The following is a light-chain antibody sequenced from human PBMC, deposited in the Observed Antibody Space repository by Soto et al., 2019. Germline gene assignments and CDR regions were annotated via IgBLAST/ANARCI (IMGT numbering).Light chain of an antibody. CDR2: GAS. V-gene: IGKV3-20*01. J-gene: IGKJ1*01. CDR1: QSVTSTY. CDR3: QQYRT. Sequence: EIVLTHSPGTLSLSPWERATLSCRASQSVTSTYLAWYQQKPGQAPRLLIYGASSRATGIPDRFSGSGSGTDFTLTISRLEPEDFAVYYCQQYRTFGQGTKVDNK.